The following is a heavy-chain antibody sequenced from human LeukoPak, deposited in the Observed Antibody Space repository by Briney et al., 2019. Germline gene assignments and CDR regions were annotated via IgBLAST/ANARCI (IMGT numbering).Heavy chain of an antibody. V-gene: IGHV4-39*07. CDR1: GGSISSSGYY. CDR2: IYYSGST. J-gene: IGHJ4*02. CDR3: ARDRDYYDSSGYSFDY. Sequence: SETLSLTCTVSGGSISSSGYYWGWIRQPPGKGLEWIGSIYYSGSTYYNPSLKSRVTISVDTSKNQFSLKLSSVTAADTAVYYCARDRDYYDSSGYSFDYWGQGTLVTVSS. D-gene: IGHD3-22*01.